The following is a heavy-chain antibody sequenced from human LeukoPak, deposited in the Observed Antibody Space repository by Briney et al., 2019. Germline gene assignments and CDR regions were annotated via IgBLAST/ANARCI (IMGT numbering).Heavy chain of an antibody. D-gene: IGHD7-27*01. CDR1: GPSFSYDY. J-gene: IGHJ5*01. Sequence: SETLSLTCAVYGPSFSYDYWSWLRQAPGKGLEWLGEINHSGSITYNSSLKSRVTISAEKSKRQFSLRLTSVTAADTAVYYCAKGVWAPRFDSWGQGTLVTVSS. CDR3: AKGVWAPRFDS. CDR2: INHSGSI. V-gene: IGHV4-34*01.